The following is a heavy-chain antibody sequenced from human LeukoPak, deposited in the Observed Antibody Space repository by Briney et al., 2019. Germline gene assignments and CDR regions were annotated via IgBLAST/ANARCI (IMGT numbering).Heavy chain of an antibody. V-gene: IGHV3-23*01. Sequence: GGSLRLSCAASGFTFSGFAMSWVRQAPGKGLEWVSSVSRFGDGTFYADSVKGRFTISRDNSKNTLCLQMNSLRAEDTAVYYCAKDPDCTSGVCYTFFDYWGQGTLVTVSS. CDR3: AKDPDCTSGVCYTFFDY. CDR1: GFTFSGFA. J-gene: IGHJ4*02. D-gene: IGHD2-8*01. CDR2: VSRFGDGT.